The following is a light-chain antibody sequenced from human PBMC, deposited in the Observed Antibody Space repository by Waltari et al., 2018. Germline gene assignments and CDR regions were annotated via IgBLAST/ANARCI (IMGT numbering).Light chain of an antibody. V-gene: IGKV3-20*01. J-gene: IGKJ2*01. CDR3: QQYGSSPYT. CDR2: GAS. Sequence: EIVLTQSPGTLSLSPGERATLSCRASQSVSSSYLAWYQQKPGQAPRLLIYGASSRATGIPDRFSGSGSVTDFTLIISRLEPEDFAVYYCQQYGSSPYTFGQGTKLEI. CDR1: QSVSSSY.